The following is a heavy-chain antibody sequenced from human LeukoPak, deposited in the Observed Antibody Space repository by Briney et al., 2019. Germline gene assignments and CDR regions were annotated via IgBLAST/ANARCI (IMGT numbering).Heavy chain of an antibody. CDR1: GGSISSSSYY. CDR3: ARDSGHYDFWSEDYMDV. V-gene: IGHV4-61*01. D-gene: IGHD3-3*01. Sequence: SETLSLTCTVSGGSISSSSYYWGWIRQPPGKGLEWIGYIYYSGSTNYNPSLKSRVTISVDTSKNQFSLKLSSVTAADTAVYYCARDSGHYDFWSEDYMDVWGKGTTVTVSS. J-gene: IGHJ6*03. CDR2: IYYSGST.